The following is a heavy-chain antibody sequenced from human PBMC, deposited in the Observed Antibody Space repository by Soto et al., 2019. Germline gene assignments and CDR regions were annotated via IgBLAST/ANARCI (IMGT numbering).Heavy chain of an antibody. J-gene: IGHJ4*02. Sequence: SETLSLTCTVSGGSISSSSYYWGWIRQPPGKGLEWIGSIYYSGSTYYNPSLKSRVTISVDTSKNQFSLKLSSVTAADTAVYYCARSPPRITMIVVVITTFDYWGQGTLVTVSS. CDR3: ARSPPRITMIVVVITTFDY. D-gene: IGHD3-22*01. CDR1: GGSISSSSYY. CDR2: IYYSGST. V-gene: IGHV4-39*01.